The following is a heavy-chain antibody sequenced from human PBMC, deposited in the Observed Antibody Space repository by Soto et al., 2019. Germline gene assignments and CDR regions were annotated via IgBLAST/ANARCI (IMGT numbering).Heavy chain of an antibody. D-gene: IGHD2-15*01. V-gene: IGHV1-3*01. CDR3: AKGSYCRGGSCYPVDWLDP. Sequence: GASVKVSCKASGYTFTSYAMHWVRQAPGQRLEWMGWINAGNGNTKYSQKFQGRVTITRDTSASTAYMELSSLRSEDTAVYYCAKGSYCRGGSCYPVDWLDPWGQGTLVTVPS. CDR1: GYTFTSYA. CDR2: INAGNGNT. J-gene: IGHJ5*02.